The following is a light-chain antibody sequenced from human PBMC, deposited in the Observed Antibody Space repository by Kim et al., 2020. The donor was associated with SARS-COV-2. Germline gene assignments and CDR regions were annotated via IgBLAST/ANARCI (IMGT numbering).Light chain of an antibody. Sequence: GRRVPISCSGSTANIGSNFVYWDQQLPGTAPKLLIYRDSKRPSGVPVRFSGSRSGTSASLAISGLRSEDETEYYCAAWDDSLRAVIFGGGTQLTVL. J-gene: IGLJ2*01. V-gene: IGLV1-47*01. CDR1: TANIGSNF. CDR2: RDS. CDR3: AAWDDSLRAVI.